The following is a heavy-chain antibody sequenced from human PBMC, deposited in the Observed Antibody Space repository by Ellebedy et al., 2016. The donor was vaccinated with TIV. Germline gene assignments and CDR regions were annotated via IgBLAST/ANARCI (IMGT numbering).Heavy chain of an antibody. J-gene: IGHJ6*02. CDR1: GFSLSNSGVG. CDR3: AHTITMVRGVITYHYYGMDV. V-gene: IGHV2-5*02. Sequence: SGPTLVXPTQTLTLTCTFSGFSLSNSGVGVGWIRQPPGKALEWLALIYWDDDKRYSPSLKSRLTITKDTSKNQVVLTMTNMDPVDTATYYCAHTITMVRGVITYHYYGMDVWGQGTTVTVSS. D-gene: IGHD3-10*01. CDR2: IYWDDDK.